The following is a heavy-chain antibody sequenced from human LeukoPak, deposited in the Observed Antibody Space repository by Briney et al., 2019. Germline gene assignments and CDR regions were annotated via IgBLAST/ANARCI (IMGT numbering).Heavy chain of an antibody. D-gene: IGHD1-26*01. V-gene: IGHV4-38-2*02. J-gene: IGHJ4*02. Sequence: SEALSFTCTVSGYSISSGYYWGWIRQPPGKGLEWIGSIYHSGSTYYNPSLKSRVTISLDTSKNQLSMKLSSVTAADTAVYYCARVYEGSYYYFDYWGQGTLVTVSS. CDR1: GYSISSGYY. CDR2: IYHSGST. CDR3: ARVYEGSYYYFDY.